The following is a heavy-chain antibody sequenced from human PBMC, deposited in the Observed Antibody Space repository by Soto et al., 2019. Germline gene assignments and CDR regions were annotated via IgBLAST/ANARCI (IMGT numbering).Heavy chain of an antibody. CDR1: GFTFSSYA. CDR3: AKVQSGGRVYCSRTSCHNFNAYAI. CDR2: ISGSGGST. D-gene: IGHD2-2*01. V-gene: IGHV3-23*01. Sequence: GGSLRLSCAASGFTFSSYAMSWVRQAPGKGLEWVSAISGSGGSTYYADSVKGRFTISRDNSKNTLYLQMNSLRAEDTAVYYCAKVQSGGRVYCSRTSCHNFNAYAIWGQGTMVT. J-gene: IGHJ3*02.